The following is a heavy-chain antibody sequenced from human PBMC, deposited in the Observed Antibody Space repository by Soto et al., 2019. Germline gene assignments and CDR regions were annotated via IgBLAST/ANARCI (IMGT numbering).Heavy chain of an antibody. V-gene: IGHV1-69*01. D-gene: IGHD6-13*01. J-gene: IGHJ5*02. CDR2: IIPIFGKA. CDR1: GGTFSSYA. Sequence: QVQLVQSGAEVEKPGSSVKVSCKASGGTFSSYAISWVRQAPGQGLEWMGGIIPIFGKANYAQKIQGRVTITADDSTSTAYMELSSLISGDTAVYYCARDLIAAATYNWFDPWGQGTLVTVSS. CDR3: ARDLIAAATYNWFDP.